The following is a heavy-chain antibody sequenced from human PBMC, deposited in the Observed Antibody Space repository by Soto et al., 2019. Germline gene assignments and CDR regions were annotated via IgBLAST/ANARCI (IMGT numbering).Heavy chain of an antibody. CDR1: GGYFSGYY. D-gene: IGHD3-3*01. CDR2: INHSGST. J-gene: IGHJ5*02. Sequence: SETLSLTCAVYGGYFSGYYWSWIRQPPGKGLEWIGEINHSGSTNYNPSLKSRVTISVDTSKNQFSLKLSSVTAADTAVYYCALLADFWSGFSGSWFDPWGQGTLVTVSS. CDR3: ALLADFWSGFSGSWFDP. V-gene: IGHV4-34*01.